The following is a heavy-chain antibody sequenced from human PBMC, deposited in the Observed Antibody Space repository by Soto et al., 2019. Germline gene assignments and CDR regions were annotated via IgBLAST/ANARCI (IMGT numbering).Heavy chain of an antibody. CDR2: INPSGGST. CDR1: GYTFTNYY. Sequence: QVQLEQSGAEVKKPGASVRVSCKASGYTFTNYYIHWVRQAPGQGLEWMGVINPSGGSTTYAQNLQGRIIMSRDTSTSTVYMELSRLRSQDTAVYYCARGGFGEIRGQHNGFDPWCQGPLVTVSS. D-gene: IGHD3-10*01. J-gene: IGHJ5*02. CDR3: ARGGFGEIRGQHNGFDP. V-gene: IGHV1-46*01.